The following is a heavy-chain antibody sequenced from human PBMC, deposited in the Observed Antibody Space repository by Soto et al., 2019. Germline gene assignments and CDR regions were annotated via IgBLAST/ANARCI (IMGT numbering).Heavy chain of an antibody. D-gene: IGHD3-22*01. V-gene: IGHV1-18*01. J-gene: IGHJ5*02. CDR3: ARIRLRGYDSSGFYP. CDR2: INTYNGNR. Sequence: QVQLVQSGAELRKPGASVKVSCKASGYSFSSYGINWVRQAPGQGLEWMGWINTYNGNRNYAQKFEDRVTMTTATSTTTVYMELRRLKSDDTAIYFCARIRLRGYDSSGFYPWAQGTVVTVSS. CDR1: GYSFSSYG.